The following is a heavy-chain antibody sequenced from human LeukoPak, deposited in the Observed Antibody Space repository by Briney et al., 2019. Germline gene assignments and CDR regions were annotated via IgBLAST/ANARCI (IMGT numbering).Heavy chain of an antibody. CDR1: AFSLSAYN. J-gene: IGHJ4*02. V-gene: IGHV3-21*04. CDR3: VRDRGTYRPIDY. Sequence: KAGGSLRLSCAASAFSLSAYNMNWVRQAPGKGLEWVSSISYTGTYIHYTDSVKGRFTISRDNAQNSLYLQMNSLRAEDTAIYYCVRDRGTYRPIDYWGQGTLVTVSS. CDR2: ISYTGTYI. D-gene: IGHD1-26*01.